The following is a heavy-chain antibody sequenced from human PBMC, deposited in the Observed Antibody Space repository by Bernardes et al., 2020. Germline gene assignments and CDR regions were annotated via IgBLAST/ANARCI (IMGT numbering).Heavy chain of an antibody. Sequence: GGSLRLSCAASGFTFSSYAMHWVRQAPGKGLEWVAVISYDGSNKYYADSVKGRFTISRDNSKNTLYLQMNSLRAEDTAVYYCARDGGYCTGGVCYYFDYWGQGTLVTVSS. CDR1: GFTFSSYA. CDR3: ARDGGYCTGGVCYYFDY. V-gene: IGHV3-30-3*01. D-gene: IGHD2-8*02. CDR2: ISYDGSNK. J-gene: IGHJ4*02.